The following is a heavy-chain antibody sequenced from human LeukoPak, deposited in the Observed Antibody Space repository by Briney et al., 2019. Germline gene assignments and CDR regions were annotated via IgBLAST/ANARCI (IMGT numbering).Heavy chain of an antibody. Sequence: SETLSLTCTVSGGAISSYYWSWIRQPPGKGLEWIGYIYYSGSTNYNPSLKSRVTISVDTSKNQFSLNLSSVTAADTAVYYCARAIFPYYYMDVWGKGTTVTVSS. CDR1: GGAISSYY. CDR3: ARAIFPYYYMDV. V-gene: IGHV4-59*01. D-gene: IGHD3-9*01. CDR2: IYYSGST. J-gene: IGHJ6*03.